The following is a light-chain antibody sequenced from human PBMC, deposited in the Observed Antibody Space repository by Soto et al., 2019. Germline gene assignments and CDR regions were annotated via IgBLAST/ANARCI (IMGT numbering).Light chain of an antibody. CDR3: QQYNNFPWT. CDR2: DAS. Sequence: DIQMTQSPSTLSASVGDTVTITCRAGQSITNWLAWYQQKPGRAPNLLIYDASNLGDGVPSRFSGSGSGTEFTLTISSLQPDDFATYYCQQYNNFPWTFGQGTRVDVK. J-gene: IGKJ1*01. CDR1: QSITNW. V-gene: IGKV1-5*01.